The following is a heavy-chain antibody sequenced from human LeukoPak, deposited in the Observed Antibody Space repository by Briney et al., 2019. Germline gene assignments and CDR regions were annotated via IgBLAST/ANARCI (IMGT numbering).Heavy chain of an antibody. V-gene: IGHV1-18*01. CDR2: VSAYNGNT. D-gene: IGHD5-18*01. CDR1: GYTFTSYG. Sequence: ASVKVSCKASGYTFTSYGISWVRQAPGQGLEWMGWVSAYNGNTNYAQKLQGRVTMTTDTSTSTAYMELRSLRSDDTAVYYCARPAGDTAMVNAFDIWGQGTMVTVSS. J-gene: IGHJ3*02. CDR3: ARPAGDTAMVNAFDI.